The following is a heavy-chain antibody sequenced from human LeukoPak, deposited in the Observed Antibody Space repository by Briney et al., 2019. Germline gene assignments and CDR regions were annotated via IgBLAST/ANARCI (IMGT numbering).Heavy chain of an antibody. CDR2: IYSGGRI. V-gene: IGHV3-66*01. D-gene: IGHD5-18*01. J-gene: IGHJ4*02. CDR1: GFTVSSNF. Sequence: GGSLRLSCAASGFTVSSNFMSWVRQAPGKGLEWVSLIYSGGRIFYADSVKGRFIISTDNSKNTLYLQMNSLRAEDTAVYYCASGYSYGKVDYWGQGTLVTVSS. CDR3: ASGYSYGKVDY.